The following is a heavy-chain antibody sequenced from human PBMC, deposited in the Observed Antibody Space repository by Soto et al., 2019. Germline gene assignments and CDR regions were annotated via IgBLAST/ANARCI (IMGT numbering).Heavy chain of an antibody. D-gene: IGHD3-3*01. V-gene: IGHV3-48*03. CDR1: GFTFSSYE. CDR2: ISSSGSTI. Sequence: PGGSLRLSCAASGFTFSSYEMNWVRQAPGKGLEWVSYISSSGSTIYYADSVKGRFTISRDNAKNSLYLQMNSLRAEDTAVYYCARAKYYDFWSGLSWGQGTLVTVSS. J-gene: IGHJ4*02. CDR3: ARAKYYDFWSGLS.